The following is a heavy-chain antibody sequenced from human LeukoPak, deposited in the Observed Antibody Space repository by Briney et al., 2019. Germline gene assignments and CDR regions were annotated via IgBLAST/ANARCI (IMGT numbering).Heavy chain of an antibody. Sequence: PGGSLRLSCATSGFTFSSYSMNWVRQAPGKGLEWVSHITSDGHVETYVDSVRGRFTMSRDNAKDLLFLQMNGLRAEDTAVYYCARDTLNGPFVISLDYWGQGALVTVSS. CDR2: ITSDGHVE. V-gene: IGHV3-48*03. D-gene: IGHD3-9*01. CDR1: GFTFSSYS. CDR3: ARDTLNGPFVISLDY. J-gene: IGHJ4*02.